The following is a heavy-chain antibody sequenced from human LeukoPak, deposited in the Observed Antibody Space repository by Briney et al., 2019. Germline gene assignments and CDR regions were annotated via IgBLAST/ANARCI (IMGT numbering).Heavy chain of an antibody. CDR2: IKQDGSEK. CDR1: GFTFSSYW. J-gene: IGHJ3*02. V-gene: IGHV3-7*01. Sequence: GGSLRLSCAASGFTFSSYWMSWVRQAPGKGLEWVANIKQDGSEKYYVDSVKGRFTISRDNAENSLYLQMNSLRAEDTAVYYCARAVAGTLFAFDIWGQGTMVTVSS. CDR3: ARAVAGTLFAFDI. D-gene: IGHD6-19*01.